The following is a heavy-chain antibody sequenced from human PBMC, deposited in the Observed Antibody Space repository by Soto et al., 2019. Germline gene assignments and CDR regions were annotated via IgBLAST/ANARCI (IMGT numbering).Heavy chain of an antibody. D-gene: IGHD3-9*01. Sequence: SETLSLTCTVSGGSISSYYWSWIRQPPGKGLEWIGYIYYSGSTNYNPSLKSRVTISVDTSKNQFSLKLSSVTAADTAGYYCARSSILTGYYRTFLGFDPWGQGTLVTVSS. J-gene: IGHJ5*02. CDR3: ARSSILTGYYRTFLGFDP. CDR2: IYYSGST. CDR1: GGSISSYY. V-gene: IGHV4-59*01.